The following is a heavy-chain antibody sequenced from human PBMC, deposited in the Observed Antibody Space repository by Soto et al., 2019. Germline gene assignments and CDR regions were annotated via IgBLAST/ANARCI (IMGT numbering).Heavy chain of an antibody. Sequence: SSETLSLTCTVSGGSISSGGYYWSWIRQHPGKGLEWIGYIYYSGSTYYNPSLKSRVTISVDTSKNQFSLKLSSVTAADTAVYYCARARYCSSTSCQEYFQHWGQGTLVTVSS. J-gene: IGHJ1*01. D-gene: IGHD2-2*01. CDR3: ARARYCSSTSCQEYFQH. CDR1: GGSISSGGYY. CDR2: IYYSGST. V-gene: IGHV4-31*03.